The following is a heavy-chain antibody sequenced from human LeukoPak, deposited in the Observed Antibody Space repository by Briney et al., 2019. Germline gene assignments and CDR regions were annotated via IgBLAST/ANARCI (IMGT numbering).Heavy chain of an antibody. V-gene: IGHV4-38-2*02. J-gene: IGHJ6*03. Sequence: SETLSLTCTVSGYSISSGYYWGWIRQPPGKGLEWIGSIYHSGSTYYNPSLKSRVTISVDTSKNQFSLKLSSVTAADTAVYYCARGTTSYYYYYMDVWGKGTTVTVSS. D-gene: IGHD1-14*01. CDR3: ARGTTSYYYYYMDV. CDR1: GYSISSGYY. CDR2: IYHSGST.